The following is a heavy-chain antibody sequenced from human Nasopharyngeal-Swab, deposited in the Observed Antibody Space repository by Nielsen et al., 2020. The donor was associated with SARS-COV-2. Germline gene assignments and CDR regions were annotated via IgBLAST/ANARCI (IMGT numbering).Heavy chain of an antibody. J-gene: IGHJ2*01. CDR3: ARRYYGSGSRTSYFDL. CDR1: GYSFTSYW. CDR2: IYSGDSDT. Sequence: KVSCKGSGYSFTSYWIGWVRQMPGKGLEWMGIIYSGDSDTRYSPSFQGQVTISADKSISTAYLQWSSLKASDTAMYYCARRYYGSGSRTSYFDLWGRGTLVTVSS. D-gene: IGHD3-10*01. V-gene: IGHV5-51*01.